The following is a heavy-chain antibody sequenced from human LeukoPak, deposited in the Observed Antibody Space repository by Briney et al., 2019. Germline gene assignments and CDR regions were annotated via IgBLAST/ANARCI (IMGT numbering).Heavy chain of an antibody. V-gene: IGHV4-59*12. CDR3: ARAVVTPFGGDAFDI. Sequence: PSETLSLTCTVSGGSISSYYWSWIRQPPGKGLEWIGYIYHSGSTNYNPSLKSRVTISVDKSKNQFSLKLSSVTAADTAVYYCARAVVTPFGGDAFDIWGQGTMVTVSS. CDR2: IYHSGST. J-gene: IGHJ3*02. D-gene: IGHD4-23*01. CDR1: GGSISSYY.